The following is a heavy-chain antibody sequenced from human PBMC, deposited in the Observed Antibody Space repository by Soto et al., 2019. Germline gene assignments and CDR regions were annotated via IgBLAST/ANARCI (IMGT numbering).Heavy chain of an antibody. V-gene: IGHV1-69*04. CDR3: ARESYDFWSGLRQDPYSNYFDY. J-gene: IGHJ4*02. D-gene: IGHD3-3*01. Sequence: GASVKVSCKASGGTFSSYTISWVRQAPGQGLEWMGRIIPILGIANYAQKFQGRVTITADKSTSTAYMELSSLRSEDTAVYYCARESYDFWSGLRQDPYSNYFDYWGQGTLVTVSS. CDR2: IIPILGIA. CDR1: GGTFSSYT.